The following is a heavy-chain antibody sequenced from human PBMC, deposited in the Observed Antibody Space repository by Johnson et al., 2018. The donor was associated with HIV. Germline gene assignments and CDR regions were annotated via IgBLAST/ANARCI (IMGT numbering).Heavy chain of an antibody. J-gene: IGHJ3*02. CDR3: AKDRRITGTIPFYAFDI. CDR2: ISWNSGSI. CDR1: GFTFDDYA. Sequence: VQLVESGGGLVQPGRSLRLSCAASGFTFDDYAMHWVRQAPGKGLEWVSGISWNSGSIGYADSVKGRFTISRDNAKNSLYLQMNSLRAEDTAVYYCAKDRRITGTIPFYAFDIWGQGTMVTVPS. D-gene: IGHD1-7*01. V-gene: IGHV3-9*01.